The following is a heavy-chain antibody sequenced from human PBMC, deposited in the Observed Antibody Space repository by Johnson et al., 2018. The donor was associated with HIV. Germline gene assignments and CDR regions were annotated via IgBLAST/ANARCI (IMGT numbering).Heavy chain of an antibody. CDR3: ARRGRRADDAFDI. V-gene: IGHV3-30*02. D-gene: IGHD3-16*01. J-gene: IGHJ3*02. CDR1: GFTFSSYG. Sequence: QVQLVESGGGLVKPGGSLRLSCAASGFTFSSYGMHWVRQAPGKGLEWVAFTRYDGSNKYYADSVKGRFTISRDNSKNTLYLQMNSLRAEDTAVYYCARRGRRADDAFDIWGQGTMVTVSS. CDR2: TRYDGSNK.